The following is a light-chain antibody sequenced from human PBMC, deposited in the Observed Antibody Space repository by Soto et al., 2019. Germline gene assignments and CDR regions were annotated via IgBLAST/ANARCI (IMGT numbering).Light chain of an antibody. Sequence: QSVLPQPPSASGTPGQRVTISCSGASSNIGINSVNWFQQLPGTAPRLPIYSNNQRPSGVPDRFSGSKSGTSASLAISGLQSGDEADYYCVAWDDSLSSWMFGGGTKLTVL. J-gene: IGLJ3*02. CDR2: SNN. CDR3: VAWDDSLSSWM. V-gene: IGLV1-44*01. CDR1: SSNIGINS.